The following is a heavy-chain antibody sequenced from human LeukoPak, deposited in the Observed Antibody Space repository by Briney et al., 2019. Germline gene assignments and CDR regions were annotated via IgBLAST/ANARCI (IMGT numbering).Heavy chain of an antibody. CDR1: GGSFSDYW. D-gene: IGHD3-10*01. Sequence: PSETLSLTCAVYGGSFSDYWWTWIRQSPGKGLEWIGEVNHSGRTNYNPSLKSRVTISVDTSKNQFSLKLSSVTAADTAVYYCATGMDYYGSGSYFAWGQGTLVTVSS. CDR2: VNHSGRT. CDR3: ATGMDYYGSGSYFA. V-gene: IGHV4-34*01. J-gene: IGHJ5*02.